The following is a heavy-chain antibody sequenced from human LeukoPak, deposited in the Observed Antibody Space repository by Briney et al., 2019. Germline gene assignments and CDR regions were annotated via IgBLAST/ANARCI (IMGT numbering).Heavy chain of an antibody. J-gene: IGHJ5*02. V-gene: IGHV4-4*07. CDR2: IYTSGST. Sequence: KPSETLSLTCTVSGGSISSYYCTWIRQPAGKGLEWIGRIYTSGSTNYNPSLKSRVTISVDTSKNQFSLKLSSVTAADTAVYYCARVTYYYDSSDDWFDPWGQGTLVTVSS. D-gene: IGHD3-22*01. CDR3: ARVTYYYDSSDDWFDP. CDR1: GGSISSYY.